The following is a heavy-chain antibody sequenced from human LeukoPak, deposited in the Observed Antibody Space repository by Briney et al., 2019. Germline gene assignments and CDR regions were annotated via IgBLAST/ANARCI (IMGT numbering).Heavy chain of an antibody. D-gene: IGHD2-15*01. CDR3: ARTEVVAATITHFDY. Sequence: SQTLSLTCTVSGGSISSGGYYWSWIRQHPGKGLEWIGYIYYSGCTSYNPSLKSRVTISVDTSKNQFSLKLSSVTPADTAVYYCARTEVVAATITHFDYWGQGTLVTVSS. CDR1: GGSISSGGYY. V-gene: IGHV4-31*03. CDR2: IYYSGCT. J-gene: IGHJ4*02.